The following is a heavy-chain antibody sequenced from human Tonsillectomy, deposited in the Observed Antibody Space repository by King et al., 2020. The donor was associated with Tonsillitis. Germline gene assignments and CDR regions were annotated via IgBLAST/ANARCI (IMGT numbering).Heavy chain of an antibody. CDR1: GYTLNSYD. J-gene: IGHJ6*02. V-gene: IGHV1-8*01. CDR3: ARTMFKNRSSSVRRSTYYGMSV. D-gene: IGHD6-6*01. CDR2: MNPNSANT. Sequence: VQLVESGAEVRKPGASVKVSCKASGYTLNSYDINWVRQAAGQGLEWMGWMNPNSANTGYAKKFQGRVSLSRNTSIRTAYMELSSLRSEDTAVYYCARTMFKNRSSSVRRSTYYGMSVWGQATTLSVSS.